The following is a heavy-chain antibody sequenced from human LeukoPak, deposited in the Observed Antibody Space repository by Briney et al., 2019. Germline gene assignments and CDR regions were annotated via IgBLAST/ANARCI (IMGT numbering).Heavy chain of an antibody. CDR2: ISSSSSTL. J-gene: IGHJ4*02. CDR3: ARGYSGYDSFDY. Sequence: PGGSLRLSCPASGFTFSSYWMHSVRQAPGKGLEWVSYISSSSSTLYYAGSVKGRVSISRDNAKNSLYLQMNSLRAEDTAVYYCARGYSGYDSFDYWGQGTLVTVSS. V-gene: IGHV3-48*01. CDR1: GFTFSSYW. D-gene: IGHD5-12*01.